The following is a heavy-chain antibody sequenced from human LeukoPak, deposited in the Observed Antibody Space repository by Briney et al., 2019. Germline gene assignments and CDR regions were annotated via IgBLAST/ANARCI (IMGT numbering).Heavy chain of an antibody. CDR1: GFTFSSYE. Sequence: GGSLRLSCAASGFTFSSYEMNWVRQAPGKWLEWVSYISSSGSTIYYADSVKGRFTISRDNAKNSLYLQMNSLRAEDTAVYYCARGGGNGGGWVGHIYYMDVWGKGTTVTVSS. CDR3: ARGGGNGGGWVGHIYYMDV. D-gene: IGHD4-23*01. V-gene: IGHV3-48*03. J-gene: IGHJ6*03. CDR2: ISSSGSTI.